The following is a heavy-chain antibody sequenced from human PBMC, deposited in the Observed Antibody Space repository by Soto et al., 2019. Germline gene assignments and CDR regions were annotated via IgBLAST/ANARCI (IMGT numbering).Heavy chain of an antibody. J-gene: IGHJ3*02. D-gene: IGHD3-3*02. V-gene: IGHV1-69*02. CDR3: SIGSWSGEVFDI. CDR1: GGTFRTYS. Sequence: QVQLVQSGAEVKKPGSSVKVSCKDSGGTFRTYSMFWVRQAPGQGLEWMGRIIPMLGVRNFAQRSQDRVTITAHKATPTVQMELSSLRSEDTALYYCSIGSWSGEVFDIWGQGTMVTVSS. CDR2: IIPMLGVR.